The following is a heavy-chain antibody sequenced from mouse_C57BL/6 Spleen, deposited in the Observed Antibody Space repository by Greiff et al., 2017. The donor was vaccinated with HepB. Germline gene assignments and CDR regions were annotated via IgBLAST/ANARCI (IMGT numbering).Heavy chain of an antibody. D-gene: IGHD1-1*01. CDR2: IYPGDGDT. V-gene: IGHV1-82*01. CDR3: ARASYYYGSSLVDFDV. CDR1: GYAFSSSW. Sequence: VKLMESGPELVKPGASVKISCKASGYAFSSSWMNWVKQRPGKGLEWIGRIYPGDGDTNYNGKFKGKATLTADKSSSTAYMQLSSLTSEDSAVYFCARASYYYGSSLVDFDVWGTGTTVTVSS. J-gene: IGHJ1*03.